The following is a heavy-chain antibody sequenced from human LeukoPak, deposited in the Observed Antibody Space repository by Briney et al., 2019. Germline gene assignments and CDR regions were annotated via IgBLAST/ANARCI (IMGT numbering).Heavy chain of an antibody. J-gene: IGHJ6*02. CDR3: ARGGMANAPREHYYYGLDV. Sequence: GSLRLSCAASGFTFSSYWMHWVRQAPGKGLVWVSRINIAGSSTIYADSVKGRFTISRDNAKNTLYLQMNSLRAEDTAVYYCARGGMANAPREHYYYGLDVWGQGTTVTVSS. CDR1: GFTFSSYW. V-gene: IGHV3-74*01. D-gene: IGHD5-24*01. CDR2: INIAGSST.